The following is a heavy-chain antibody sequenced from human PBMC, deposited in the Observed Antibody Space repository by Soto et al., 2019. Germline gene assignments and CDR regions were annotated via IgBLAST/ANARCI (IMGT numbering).Heavy chain of an antibody. CDR3: ARRGRYCSSTSCYDYYGMDV. CDR1: GYSFTSYW. J-gene: IGHJ6*02. Sequence: KISCKGSGYSFTSYWISWVLQMPGKGLEWMGRIDPSDSYTNYSPSFQGHVTISADKSISTAYLQWSSLKASDTAMYYCARRGRYCSSTSCYDYYGMDVWGQGTTVTVSS. D-gene: IGHD2-2*01. V-gene: IGHV5-10-1*01. CDR2: IDPSDSYT.